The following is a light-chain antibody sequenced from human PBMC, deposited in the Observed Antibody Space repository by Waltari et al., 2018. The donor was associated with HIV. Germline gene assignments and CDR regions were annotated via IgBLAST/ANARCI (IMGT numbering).Light chain of an antibody. CDR1: QTFGVS. CDR2: DAS. CDR3: QQRYNWRT. J-gene: IGKJ2*01. Sequence: EIVLTQSPATLSLSPGERATLSCRASQTFGVSVAWYQQKPGQAPRLLIYDASNRATGSPARFSGSGSGTEFSLTISSLEPEDFAVYYCQQRYNWRTFGQGTKLEIK. V-gene: IGKV3-11*01.